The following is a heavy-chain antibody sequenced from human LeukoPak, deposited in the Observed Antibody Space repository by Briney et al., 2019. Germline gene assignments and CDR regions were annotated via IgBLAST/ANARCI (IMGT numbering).Heavy chain of an antibody. CDR2: IYTFGNT. V-gene: IGHV4-61*02. Sequence: PSETLSLTCTVSGGSISSDSYYWTWIRQPAGKGLEWIGLIYTFGNTNYNPSLKSRVTISVDTSKNQFSLKLSSVTAADTAIYYWARGAPRWWFDPWGQGILVTVSS. D-gene: IGHD4-23*01. CDR3: ARGAPRWWFDP. J-gene: IGHJ5*02. CDR1: GGSISSDSYY.